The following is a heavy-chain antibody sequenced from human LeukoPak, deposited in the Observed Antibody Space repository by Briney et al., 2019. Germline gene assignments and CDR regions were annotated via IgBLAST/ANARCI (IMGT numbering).Heavy chain of an antibody. CDR3: AKAEDRSYGMDV. V-gene: IGHV3-23*01. CDR2: ITGSGAST. D-gene: IGHD2-15*01. CDR1: GFTFSSHA. J-gene: IGHJ6*02. Sequence: TGGSLRLSCAASGFTFSSHAMGWVRQAPGKGLEWVSSITGSGASTYYGDSVKGRFTISRDNSKNTLYLQMNSLRAEDTAVYYCAKAEDRSYGMDVWGQGTTVTVSS.